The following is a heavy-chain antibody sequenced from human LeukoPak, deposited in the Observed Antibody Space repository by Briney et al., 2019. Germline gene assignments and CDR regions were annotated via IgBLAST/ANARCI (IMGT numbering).Heavy chain of an antibody. CDR3: AKDRSGSYSQGLDY. J-gene: IGHJ4*02. D-gene: IGHD1-26*01. CDR2: IRYDGSNK. V-gene: IGHV3-30*02. Sequence: GGSLRLSCAVSGFTFSSYGMRWVRQAPGKGLKWVAFIRYDGSNKYYADSVKGRFTISRDNSKNTLYLQMNSLRAEDTAVYYCAKDRSGSYSQGLDYWGQGTLVTVSS. CDR1: GFTFSSYG.